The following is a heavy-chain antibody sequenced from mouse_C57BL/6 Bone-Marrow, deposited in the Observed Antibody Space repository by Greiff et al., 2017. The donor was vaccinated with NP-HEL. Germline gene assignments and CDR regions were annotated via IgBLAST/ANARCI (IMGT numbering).Heavy chain of an antibody. J-gene: IGHJ2*01. CDR3: ARIYYSNEGFDY. D-gene: IGHD2-5*01. Sequence: VQLQQSGPELVKPGASVKISCKASGYAFSSSWMNWVKQRPGKGLEWIGRIYPGDADTNYNGKFKGKATLTADKSSSTAYMQLSSLTSEDSAVYFCARIYYSNEGFDYWGQGTTLTVSS. CDR1: GYAFSSSW. V-gene: IGHV1-82*01. CDR2: IYPGDADT.